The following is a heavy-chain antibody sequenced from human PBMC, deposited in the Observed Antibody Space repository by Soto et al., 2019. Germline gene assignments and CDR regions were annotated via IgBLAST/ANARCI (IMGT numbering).Heavy chain of an antibody. CDR3: ARHVSLGYCTPTTRDLLSWFDA. D-gene: IGHD2-8*01. J-gene: IGHJ5*02. CDR1: AGSVTKKRYY. Sequence: PSESMSLTRTVSAGSVTKKRYYWDWILQPPGRGREWMGRIYDNGSTYDNPCLKSRVTISVGTSKNQLSMKLKSVPGADTAVYYCARHVSLGYCTPTTRDLLSWFDAWGQGTKVTVSS. V-gene: IGHV4-39*01. CDR2: IYDNGST.